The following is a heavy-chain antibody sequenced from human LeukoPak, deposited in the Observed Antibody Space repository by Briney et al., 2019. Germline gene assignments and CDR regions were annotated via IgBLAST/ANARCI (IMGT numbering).Heavy chain of an antibody. CDR1: GFTFSDSY. Sequence: GGSLRLSCAASGFTFSDSYMSWIRQAPGKGLEWLSYIGSNTGIIYYAASVKGRFTISRDNAKNSLYLQMNSLRAEDTAVYYCARDNFLQAHTGYFDYWGQGTLVTVSA. J-gene: IGHJ4*02. CDR3: ARDNFLQAHTGYFDY. D-gene: IGHD2/OR15-2a*01. CDR2: IGSNTGII. V-gene: IGHV3-11*04.